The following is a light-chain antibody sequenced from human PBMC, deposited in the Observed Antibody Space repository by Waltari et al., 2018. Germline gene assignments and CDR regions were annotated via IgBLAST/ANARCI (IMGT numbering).Light chain of an antibody. V-gene: IGKV3-11*01. Sequence: EIVFTPSPATPSLSPGERATLSCRASQSVSSYLAWYQQKPGQAPRLLIYDASNRATGIPARFSGSGSGTDFTLTISSLEPEDFAVYYCQQRSNWPATFGQGTKLEIK. J-gene: IGKJ2*01. CDR3: QQRSNWPAT. CDR2: DAS. CDR1: QSVSSY.